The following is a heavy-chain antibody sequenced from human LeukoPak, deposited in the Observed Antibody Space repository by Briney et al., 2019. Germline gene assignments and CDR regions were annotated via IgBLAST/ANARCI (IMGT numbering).Heavy chain of an antibody. CDR3: ARDSYGDYDLITMIVAPDY. V-gene: IGHV1-69*04. J-gene: IGHJ4*02. D-gene: IGHD3-22*01. CDR1: GGTFSSYA. CDR2: IIPILGIA. Sequence: SVKVSCKASGGTFSSYAISWVRQAPGQGLEWMGRIIPILGIANYAQKFQGRVTITADKSTSTAYMELSSLRSEDTAVYYCARDSYGDYDLITMIVAPDYWGQGTLVTVSS.